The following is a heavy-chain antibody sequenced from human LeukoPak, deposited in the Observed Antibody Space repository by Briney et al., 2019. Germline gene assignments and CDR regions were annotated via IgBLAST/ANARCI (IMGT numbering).Heavy chain of an antibody. CDR1: GGSISSYC. D-gene: IGHD6-19*01. Sequence: SETLSLTCSVSGGSISSYCWSWIRQPAGKGLEWIGRIYTSGSTNYNPSLKSRVTMSVDTSKNQFSLKLSSVTAADTAVYYCATALKYSSGWYGYYYYYMDVWGKGTTVTISS. CDR2: IYTSGST. CDR3: ATALKYSSGWYGYYYYYMDV. J-gene: IGHJ6*03. V-gene: IGHV4-4*07.